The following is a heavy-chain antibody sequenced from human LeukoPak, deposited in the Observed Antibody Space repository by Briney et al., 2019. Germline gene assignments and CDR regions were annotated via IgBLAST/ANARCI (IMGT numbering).Heavy chain of an antibody. V-gene: IGHV3-15*01. CDR2: INHKTDGGTT. CDR1: GFTFSNAW. J-gene: IGHJ4*02. Sequence: PGESLRLSCAASGFTFSNAWMNWVRQAPGKGLEWVGRINHKTDGGTTDYAAPVKDRFTISRDDSKNTLYLQMNSLKIEDTAVYSCTTGWVRATTISLIAYWGQGTLVTVSS. D-gene: IGHD1-26*01. CDR3: TTGWVRATTISLIAY.